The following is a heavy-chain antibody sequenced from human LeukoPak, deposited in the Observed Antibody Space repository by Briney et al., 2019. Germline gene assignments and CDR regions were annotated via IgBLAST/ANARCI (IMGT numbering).Heavy chain of an antibody. J-gene: IGHJ5*01. V-gene: IGHV3-23*01. CDR2: VSGSGGST. CDR1: GFTFSSYA. CDR3: AKDYRYAIAAAGRQYNWFDS. D-gene: IGHD6-13*01. Sequence: PGGSLRLSCVASGFTFSSYAMSWVRQAPGKGLEWVSAVSGSGGSTYYADSVQGRFTISRDDSKNTLYLQMNSLRAEDTAVYYCAKDYRYAIAAAGRQYNWFDSWGQGTLVTVSS.